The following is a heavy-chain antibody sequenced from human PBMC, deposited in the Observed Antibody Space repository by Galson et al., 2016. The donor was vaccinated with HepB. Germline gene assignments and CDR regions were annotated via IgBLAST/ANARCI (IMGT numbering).Heavy chain of an antibody. D-gene: IGHD2/OR15-2a*01. Sequence: SVKVSCKASGYTFTTSGISWVRQAPGQGLEWMGWISTYSGNTKYARKFQDGLTLTTDSSTTTAYMELRSLRFDDTALYYCARDVQYRFDSWGQGTLVTVSS. CDR3: ARDVQYRFDS. V-gene: IGHV1-18*01. CDR2: ISTYSGNT. CDR1: GYTFTTSG. J-gene: IGHJ4*02.